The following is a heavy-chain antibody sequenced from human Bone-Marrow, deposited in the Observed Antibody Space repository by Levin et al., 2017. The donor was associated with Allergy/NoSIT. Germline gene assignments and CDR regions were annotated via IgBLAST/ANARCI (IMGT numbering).Heavy chain of an antibody. D-gene: IGHD3-10*01. CDR1: GFTFDDYG. CDR3: AREGLGFYYKGLEV. Sequence: GGSLRLSCEASGFTFDDYGMSWVRQAPGKGLEWVSGINWNGGSTGYADSVRGRFTISRDNAKNSLYLHMNSLRAEDTAVYHCAREGLGFYYKGLEVWGQGTTVTVSS. V-gene: IGHV3-20*01. J-gene: IGHJ6*02. CDR2: INWNGGST.